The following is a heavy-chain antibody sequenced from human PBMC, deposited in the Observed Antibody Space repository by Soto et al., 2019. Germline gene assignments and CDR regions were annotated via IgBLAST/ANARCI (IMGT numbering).Heavy chain of an antibody. J-gene: IGHJ4*02. CDR3: AKYRMGAGVRGYFDY. CDR2: IIDDGSTK. Sequence: QVQLVESGGGVVQPGRSLRLSCAASGFTFSSYGMHWVRQAPGKGLEWVAVIIDDGSTKYYADSVKGRFTISRDNSKSTLYLQMNSLRAEDTDVYYCAKYRMGAGVRGYFDYWGQGTLVTVSS. D-gene: IGHD3-10*01. CDR1: GFTFSSYG. V-gene: IGHV3-30*18.